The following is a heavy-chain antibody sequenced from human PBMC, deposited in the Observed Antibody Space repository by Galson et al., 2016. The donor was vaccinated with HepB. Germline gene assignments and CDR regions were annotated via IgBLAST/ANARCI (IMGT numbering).Heavy chain of an antibody. CDR1: GASINDSTW. J-gene: IGHJ5*02. CDR2: IYHTGTT. D-gene: IGHD2-2*01. CDR3: ARAAVVPGARMVFDP. Sequence: EPLSLTCTVSGASINDSTWWTWVRQAPGRGLEWLGEIYHTGTTNNNPFLSSRFTLSIDKSSNQFSLNLTSATAADTAVYYCARAAVVPGARMVFDPWGQGTLVTVSS. V-gene: IGHV4-4*02.